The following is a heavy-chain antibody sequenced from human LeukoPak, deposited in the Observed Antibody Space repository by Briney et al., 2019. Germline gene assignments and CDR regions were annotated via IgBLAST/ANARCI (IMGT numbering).Heavy chain of an antibody. CDR2: IYYSGST. J-gene: IGHJ3*02. CDR3: ARDYYDSSENAFDI. CDR1: GGSISSYY. Sequence: PSETLSLTCTVSGGSISSYYWSWIRQPPGKGLEWIGYIYYSGSTNYNPSLKSRVTISVDTSKNQFSLKLSYVTAADTAVYYCARDYYDSSENAFDIWGQGTMVTVSS. D-gene: IGHD3-22*01. V-gene: IGHV4-59*01.